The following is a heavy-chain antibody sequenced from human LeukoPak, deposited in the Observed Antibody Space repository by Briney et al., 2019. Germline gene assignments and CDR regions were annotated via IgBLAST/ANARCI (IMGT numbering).Heavy chain of an antibody. D-gene: IGHD6-25*01. CDR3: AKDRRLASFDY. CDR1: GFTFSSYG. J-gene: IGHJ4*02. Sequence: TGGTLRLSCAASGFTFSSYGMNWVRQAPGKGLEWVSGITGRGESTYYADSVKGRFTISRDNSKNTLYLQMNSLRAGDTAIYYYAKDRRLASFDYGGQGTLVTVSS. CDR2: ITGRGEST. V-gene: IGHV3-23*01.